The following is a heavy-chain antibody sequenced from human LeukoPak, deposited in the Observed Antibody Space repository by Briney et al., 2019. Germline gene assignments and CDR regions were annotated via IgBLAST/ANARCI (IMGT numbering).Heavy chain of an antibody. Sequence: SETLSLTCTVSGGSISNNDYFWAWIRQPPGKGLEWIGSMNYGGSTHDNPSLKSRVTISVDTSKNQVSLKLSSVTAADTAVYYCARRVPGRSGNWFDPWGQGTLVTVSS. J-gene: IGHJ5*02. CDR2: MNYGGST. CDR3: ARRVPGRSGNWFDP. CDR1: GGSISNNDYF. D-gene: IGHD2-2*01. V-gene: IGHV4-39*01.